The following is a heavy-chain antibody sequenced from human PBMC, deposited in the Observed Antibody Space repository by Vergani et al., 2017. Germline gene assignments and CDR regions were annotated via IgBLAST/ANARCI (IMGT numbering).Heavy chain of an antibody. V-gene: IGHV1-46*01. CDR3: ARSIGYCAGATCRAYYFDH. CDR2: INPSGGST. D-gene: IGHD2-21*01. J-gene: IGHJ5*02. CDR1: GYTFTNYY. Sequence: QVLLVQSGAEVKKPGASVRVSCKTSGYTFTNYYIHWVRQAPGQGLEWMGIINPSGGSTTYAQQFQGRLTMTRDTSTSTVYMDLSNLRSEDTAVYYCARSIGYCAGATCRAYYFDHWGQGTRVTVSS.